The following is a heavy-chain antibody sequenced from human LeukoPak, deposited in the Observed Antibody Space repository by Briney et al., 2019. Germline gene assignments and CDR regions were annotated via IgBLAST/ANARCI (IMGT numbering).Heavy chain of an antibody. J-gene: IGHJ4*02. CDR1: GYTFTSYD. D-gene: IGHD6-13*01. Sequence: ASVKVSCKASGYTFTSYDINWVRQATGQGLEWMGWINPNSGNTGYAQKFQGRVTMTRDTSISTACMELSSLRSEDTAVYYCARDRSSSWTGGFDYWGQGTLVTVSS. V-gene: IGHV1-8*01. CDR3: ARDRSSSWTGGFDY. CDR2: INPNSGNT.